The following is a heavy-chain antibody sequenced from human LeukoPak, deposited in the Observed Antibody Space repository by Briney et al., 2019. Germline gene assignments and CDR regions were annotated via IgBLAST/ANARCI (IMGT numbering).Heavy chain of an antibody. V-gene: IGHV3-30*03. CDR3: ARDFELSH. Sequence: GGSLRLSCAASGFTFSSYDMHWVRQAPGKGLEWVAVISYDGNNKYYADSVKGRFTISRDNSKNTLYLQMNSLRAEDTAVYYCARDFELSHWGQGTLVTASS. J-gene: IGHJ4*02. D-gene: IGHD3-16*02. CDR1: GFTFSSYD. CDR2: ISYDGNNK.